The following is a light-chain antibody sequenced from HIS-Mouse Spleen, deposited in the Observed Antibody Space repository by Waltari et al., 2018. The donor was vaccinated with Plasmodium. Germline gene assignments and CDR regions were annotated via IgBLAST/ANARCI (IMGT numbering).Light chain of an antibody. CDR3: QQYYSTPYT. CDR2: WAS. J-gene: IGKJ2*01. CDR1: QSVVYSSNNKNY. Sequence: DIVMTQSPDSLAVSLGERATINCKSSQSVVYSSNNKNYLAWYQQKPGQPPKLLIYWASTRESGVPDRVSGSGSGTDFTLTSSSLQAEDVAVYYCQQYYSTPYTFGQGTKLEIK. V-gene: IGKV4-1*01.